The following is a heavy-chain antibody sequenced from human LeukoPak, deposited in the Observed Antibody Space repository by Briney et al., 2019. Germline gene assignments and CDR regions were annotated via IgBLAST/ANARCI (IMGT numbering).Heavy chain of an antibody. D-gene: IGHD3-22*01. CDR1: GFTFSSYG. J-gene: IGHJ3*02. CDR3: AQDRPRHPNDSSYDAFDI. V-gene: IGHV3-33*06. Sequence: GGSLRLSCAASGFTFSSYGMHWVRQAPGKGLEWVAVIWYDGSNRYYADSVKGRFTISRDNSKNTLYLQMNSLRAEDTAVYYCAQDRPRHPNDSSYDAFDIWGQGTMVTVSS. CDR2: IWYDGSNR.